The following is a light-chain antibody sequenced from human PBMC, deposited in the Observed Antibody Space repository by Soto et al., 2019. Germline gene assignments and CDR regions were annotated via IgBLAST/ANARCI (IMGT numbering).Light chain of an antibody. V-gene: IGLV3-21*02. CDR2: DDS. CDR3: QVYDSISDHVL. CDR1: NVGSSS. Sequence: SYELTQPPSESVAPGQTARITCGGNNVGSSSVHWYQQKPGQAPVLVVFDDSDRPSGIPERFSGSNSGNTATLTISRVEAGDEADYYCQVYDSISDHVLFGGGTKLTVL. J-gene: IGLJ3*02.